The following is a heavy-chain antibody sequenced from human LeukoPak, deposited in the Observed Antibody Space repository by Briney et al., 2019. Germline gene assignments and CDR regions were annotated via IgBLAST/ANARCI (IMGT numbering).Heavy chain of an antibody. Sequence: PPETLSLTCTVSGGSISSSSYYWGWLRHPPGKGVEWLGSIYYSGSTYYNPSLKSRVTICVDTSKNKFSLKLSSVTAADTAVYYCAREFGELWVSSYYYYGMDVWGQGTTVTAAS. D-gene: IGHD3-10*01. J-gene: IGHJ6*02. CDR1: GGSISSSSYY. V-gene: IGHV4-39*01. CDR2: IYYSGST. CDR3: AREFGELWVSSYYYYGMDV.